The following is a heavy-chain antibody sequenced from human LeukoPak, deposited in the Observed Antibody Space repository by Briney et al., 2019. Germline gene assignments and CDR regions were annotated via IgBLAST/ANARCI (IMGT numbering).Heavy chain of an antibody. V-gene: IGHV4-59*01. J-gene: IGHJ4*02. D-gene: IGHD3-16*01. CDR2: IYYSGST. CDR1: GDSISSYY. Sequence: PSETLSLTCTVSGDSISSYYGSCVRQPPGKGLECIGYIYYSGSTTYNPSLKSRVTISLDKSKNKFSLQLSSVTDADTAVYYCARAVWNRPRVFDDWGQGTLVTVSS. CDR3: ARAVWNRPRVFDD.